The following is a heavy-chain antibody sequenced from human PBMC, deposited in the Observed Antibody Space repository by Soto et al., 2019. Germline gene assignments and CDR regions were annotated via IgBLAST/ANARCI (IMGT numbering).Heavy chain of an antibody. Sequence: QVQLVESGGGVVQPGRSLRLSCAASGFTFSSYGMHWVRQAPGKGLEWVAVISYDGSNKYYADSLKGRFPISRDNSRNTLFLQMNSLRAEDTAVYYCAGDSVLEYGIWFGPWGQGTLVTVSS. J-gene: IGHJ5*02. D-gene: IGHD1-1*01. V-gene: IGHV3-30*03. CDR3: AGDSVLEYGIWFGP. CDR1: GFTFSSYG. CDR2: ISYDGSNK.